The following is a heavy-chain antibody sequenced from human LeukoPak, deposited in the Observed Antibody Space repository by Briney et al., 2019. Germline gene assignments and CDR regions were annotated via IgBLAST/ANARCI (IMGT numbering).Heavy chain of an antibody. V-gene: IGHV4-59*01. J-gene: IGHJ3*02. CDR1: GGSISDYY. Sequence: SETLSLTCTVSGGSISDYYCSWIRQPPGKGLEWVGYAHYGGNTDYNPSLKSRVTISVDTAKNQFSLQLRSVTAADTAGYYRARRRGSGTQLWRYDGFDIWGQGTVVTVSS. D-gene: IGHD5-18*01. CDR3: ARRRGSGTQLWRYDGFDI. CDR2: AHYGGNT.